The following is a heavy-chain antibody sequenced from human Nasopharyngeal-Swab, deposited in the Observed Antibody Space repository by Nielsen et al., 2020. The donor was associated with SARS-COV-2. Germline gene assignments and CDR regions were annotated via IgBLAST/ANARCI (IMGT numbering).Heavy chain of an antibody. J-gene: IGHJ6*02. CDR3: ARALGGYYGMDV. V-gene: IGHV3-33*01. CDR2: IWYDGSSK. Sequence: VRQAPGKGLEWVAVIWYDGSSKYYADSAKGRFTISRDNSKNTLYLQMNSLRAEDTAVCYCARALGGYYGMDVWGQGTTVTVSS. D-gene: IGHD3-16*01.